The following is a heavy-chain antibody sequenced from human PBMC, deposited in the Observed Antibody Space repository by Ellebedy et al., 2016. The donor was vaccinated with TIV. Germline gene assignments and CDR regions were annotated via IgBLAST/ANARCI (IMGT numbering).Heavy chain of an antibody. J-gene: IGHJ5*01. CDR1: GFRFAGHA. V-gene: IGHV3-23*01. CDR3: ARSAGDSSGWFVS. Sequence: GESLKISCAASGFRFAGHAMSWVRQAQGKGLEWVSSITGSGDKTYYRNSVRGRFSISRANSRDTLYLDMNILRGEDTALYSCARSAGDSSGWFVSWGQGTVVIVSS. CDR2: ITGSGDKT. D-gene: IGHD3-22*01.